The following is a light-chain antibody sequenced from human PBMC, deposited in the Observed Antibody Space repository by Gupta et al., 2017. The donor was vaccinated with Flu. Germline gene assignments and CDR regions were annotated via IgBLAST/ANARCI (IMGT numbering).Light chain of an antibody. Sequence: PTSLSAFVGDRVTITCRASQNIFRFLSWYQQKPGKAPKVVIYAASSLQSGVPSRFSGSGSGTDFTLTISSLQPEDLGTYYCQQRDTTPQTFGQGTKVEIK. CDR1: QNIFRF. CDR2: AAS. V-gene: IGKV1-39*01. CDR3: QQRDTTPQT. J-gene: IGKJ1*01.